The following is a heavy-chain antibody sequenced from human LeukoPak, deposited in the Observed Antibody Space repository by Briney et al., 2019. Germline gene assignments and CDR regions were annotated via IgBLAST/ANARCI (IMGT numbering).Heavy chain of an antibody. CDR2: IHYSGTP. J-gene: IGHJ4*02. Sequence: SETLSLTCTVSGGSISAYYWSWIRQPPGKGLEWIGYIHYSGTPKYRPPLKSPVTIALNTSKNQFSLTLNSVTAADTAVYYCARFGTSSSRFFDQWGQGTLVTVSS. CDR1: GGSISAYY. D-gene: IGHD6-6*01. CDR3: ARFGTSSSRFFDQ. V-gene: IGHV4-59*01.